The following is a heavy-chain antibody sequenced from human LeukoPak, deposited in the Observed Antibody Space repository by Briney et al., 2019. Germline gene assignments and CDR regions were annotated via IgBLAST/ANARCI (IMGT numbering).Heavy chain of an antibody. CDR1: GGTFSSYA. CDR3: ARARRITMVRGAPYYFDY. D-gene: IGHD3-10*01. Sequence: ASVKVSCKASGGTFSSYAISWVRRAPGQGLEWMGGIIPIFGTANYAQKFQGRVTITADKSTSTAYMELSSLRSEDTAVYYCARARRITMVRGAPYYFDYWGQGTLVTVSS. CDR2: IIPIFGTA. V-gene: IGHV1-69*06. J-gene: IGHJ4*02.